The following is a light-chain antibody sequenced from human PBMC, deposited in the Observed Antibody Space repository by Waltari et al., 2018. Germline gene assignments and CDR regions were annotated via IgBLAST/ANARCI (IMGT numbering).Light chain of an antibody. Sequence: EIVMPQSPDSLTVWLGERDTISCRSSQSILYSSTNKNYLAWYQQKPGQPPKLLSYWASTRESGVPDRFTGSESDTDFTLTINNLQAEDMAVYYCQQYYSDFLTFGGGTKVEIK. CDR3: QQYYSDFLT. CDR2: WAS. J-gene: IGKJ4*01. CDR1: QSILYSSTNKNY. V-gene: IGKV4-1*01.